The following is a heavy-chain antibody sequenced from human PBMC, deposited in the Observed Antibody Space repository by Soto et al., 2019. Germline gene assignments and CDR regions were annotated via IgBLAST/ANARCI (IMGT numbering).Heavy chain of an antibody. CDR3: ARGRRSVVGATNFDL. J-gene: IGHJ4*02. CDR1: GYSFTSYC. CDR2: ICPGDSDS. Sequence: HGESLKISCECSGYSFTSYCIGWVRQMPGKGLEWVGIICPGDSDSRYSPSFQGQVTISADKSISTAYVQWSSLKASDTAMYYCARGRRSVVGATNFDLWGQGTLVTVSS. D-gene: IGHD1-26*01. V-gene: IGHV5-51*01.